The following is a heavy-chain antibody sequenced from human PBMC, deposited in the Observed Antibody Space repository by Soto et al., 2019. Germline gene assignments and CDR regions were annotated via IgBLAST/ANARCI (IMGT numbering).Heavy chain of an antibody. Sequence: SETLSLTCTVSGGSISSGGYYWSWIRQHPGKGLEWIGYIYYSGSTYYNPSLKSRVTISVDTSKNQFSLKLSSVTAADTAVYYCARDILVLGVNDYFDYWGQGTLVTVSS. J-gene: IGHJ4*02. V-gene: IGHV4-31*03. CDR3: ARDILVLGVNDYFDY. CDR1: GGSISSGGYY. D-gene: IGHD3-10*01. CDR2: IYYSGST.